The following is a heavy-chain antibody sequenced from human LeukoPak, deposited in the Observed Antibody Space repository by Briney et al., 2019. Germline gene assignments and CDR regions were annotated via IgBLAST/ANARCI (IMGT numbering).Heavy chain of an antibody. Sequence: SVKVSCKASGGTFSTYAISWVRQAPGQGLEWMGRIIPVLGVANYAQKFQGRVTISADKSTSTAYMEVSSLRSEDTAVYYCARDRTTVSGPVDFWGQGTMVTVSS. D-gene: IGHD4-17*01. V-gene: IGHV1-69*04. CDR3: ARDRTTVSGPVDF. CDR1: GGTFSTYA. CDR2: IIPVLGVA. J-gene: IGHJ3*01.